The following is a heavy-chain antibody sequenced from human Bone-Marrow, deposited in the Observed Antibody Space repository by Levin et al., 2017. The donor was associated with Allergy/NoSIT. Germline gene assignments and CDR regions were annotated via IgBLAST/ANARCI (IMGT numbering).Heavy chain of an antibody. CDR3: VLGYCSSTSYQKAY. CDR2: IYHSGST. CDR1: GGSISSSNW. V-gene: IGHV4-4*02. Sequence: SETLSLTCAVSGGSISSSNWWSWVRQPPGKGLEWIGEIYHSGSTNYNPSLKSRVTISVDKSKNQFSLKLSSVTAADTAVYYWVLGYCSSTSYQKAYWGQGTLVTVSS. J-gene: IGHJ4*02. D-gene: IGHD2-2*01.